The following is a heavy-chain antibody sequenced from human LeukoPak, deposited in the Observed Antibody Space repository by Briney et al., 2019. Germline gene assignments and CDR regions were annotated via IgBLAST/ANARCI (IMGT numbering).Heavy chain of an antibody. CDR2: INWNGDSR. J-gene: IGHJ4*02. CDR3: ARVASNYDFDY. Sequence: GGSLRLSCTASGFKFDDYGMTWVRQAPGKGLEWVSDINWNGDSRGYAHSVRGRFTIYRDNSKNSLYLQMNSLRVEDTAFYYCARVASNYDFDYWGQGTLVSVSS. CDR1: GFKFDDYG. V-gene: IGHV3-20*04. D-gene: IGHD4-11*01.